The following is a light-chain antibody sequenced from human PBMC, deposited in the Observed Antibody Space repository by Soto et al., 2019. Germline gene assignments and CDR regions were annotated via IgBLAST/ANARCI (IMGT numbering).Light chain of an antibody. V-gene: IGKV1-39*01. Sequence: DIQMTQSPASLSASVGDRVTISCRASQSIGRNLNWYQQKPGEAPKLLIFTGSLLHSGVPPRFSGSGSGTDFTLTISSLQPEDFATYYCQQTLSFPPTFGQGTKVDIK. CDR2: TGS. CDR1: QSIGRN. J-gene: IGKJ1*01. CDR3: QQTLSFPPT.